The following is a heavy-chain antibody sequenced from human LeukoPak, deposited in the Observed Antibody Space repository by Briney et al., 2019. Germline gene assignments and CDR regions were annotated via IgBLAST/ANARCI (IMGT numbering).Heavy chain of an antibody. D-gene: IGHD4-17*01. CDR3: AKDPGMTTVIDNWFDP. Sequence: GGSLRLSCAASGFTFSSYAMGWVRQAPGRGLEWVPAISGSGGSTYYADSVKGRFTISRDNSKNTLYLQMNSLRAEDTAVYYCAKDPGMTTVIDNWFDPWGQGTLVTVSS. CDR2: ISGSGGST. CDR1: GFTFSSYA. J-gene: IGHJ5*02. V-gene: IGHV3-23*01.